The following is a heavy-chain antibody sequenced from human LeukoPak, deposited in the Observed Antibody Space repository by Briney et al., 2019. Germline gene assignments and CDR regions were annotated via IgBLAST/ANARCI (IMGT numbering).Heavy chain of an antibody. V-gene: IGHV3-43*02. CDR2: ISGDGGST. CDR1: GFTFDDYA. J-gene: IGHJ4*02. D-gene: IGHD3-22*01. CDR3: AKDMAPGYYYAEGYYFDY. Sequence: GGSLRLSCAASGFTFDDYAMHWVRQAPGKGLEWVSLISGDGGSTYYADSVKGRFTISRDNSKNSLYLQMNSLRTEDTALYYCAKDMAPGYYYAEGYYFDYWGQGTLVTVSS.